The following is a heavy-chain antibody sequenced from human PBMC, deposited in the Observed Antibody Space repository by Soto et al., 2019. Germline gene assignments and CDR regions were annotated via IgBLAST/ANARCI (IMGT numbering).Heavy chain of an antibody. CDR2: IYHSGNT. Sequence: SETLSLTCAVSGYSIRDGYFWALIRQPPVEGLEWIGTIYHSGNTFYNPSLRGRVTMSLDTSNNHYSLSLRSLTAADTAVYYCARDAGTYRYYFDYWGQGTLVTVSS. J-gene: IGHJ4*02. V-gene: IGHV4-38-2*02. CDR3: ARDAGTYRYYFDY. CDR1: GYSIRDGYF.